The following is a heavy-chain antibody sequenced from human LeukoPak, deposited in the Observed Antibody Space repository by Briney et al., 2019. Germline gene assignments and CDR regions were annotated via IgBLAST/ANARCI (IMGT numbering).Heavy chain of an antibody. CDR3: AREFFVIYSFYACDF. Sequence: SETLSLTCSVSVVSMNGYYWSWLRQSAGNRLEWIGHVDSSGNTNYNPSLESRVTMSVDTSKKQFSLKLTSVTAADMAVYFCAREFFVIYSFYACDFWGKGKRVTVSS. CDR1: VVSMNGYY. D-gene: IGHD3-3*01. J-gene: IGHJ3*01. CDR2: VDSSGNT. V-gene: IGHV4-4*07.